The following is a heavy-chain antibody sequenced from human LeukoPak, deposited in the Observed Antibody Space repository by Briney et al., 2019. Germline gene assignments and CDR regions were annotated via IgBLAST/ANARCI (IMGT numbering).Heavy chain of an antibody. Sequence: GGSLRLSCAASGFTFSSYAMSWVRQAPGKGLEWVSAISGSGSSTYYADSVKGRFTISRDNAKNSLYLQMNSLRADDTAVYYCARRKVPAANDYWGQGTLVTVSS. CDR2: ISGSGSST. V-gene: IGHV3-23*01. CDR3: ARRKVPAANDY. J-gene: IGHJ4*02. CDR1: GFTFSSYA. D-gene: IGHD2-2*01.